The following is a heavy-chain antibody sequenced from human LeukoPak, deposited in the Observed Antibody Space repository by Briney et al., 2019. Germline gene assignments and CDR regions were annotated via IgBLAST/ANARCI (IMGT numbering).Heavy chain of an antibody. J-gene: IGHJ4*02. CDR1: GYTFTDYY. Sequence: ASVKVSCKASGYTFTDYYMHWVRQAPGQGLEWMGRINPNSGGTNYAQKFQGRVTMTRDTSISTAYMELSSLRSEDTAVYYCARCQGQPPLYADYWGQGTLVTVSS. CDR3: ARCQGQPPLYADY. CDR2: INPNSGGT. D-gene: IGHD2-2*02. V-gene: IGHV1-2*06.